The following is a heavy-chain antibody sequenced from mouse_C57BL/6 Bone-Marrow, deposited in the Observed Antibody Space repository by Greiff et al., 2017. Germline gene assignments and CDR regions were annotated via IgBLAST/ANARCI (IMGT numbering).Heavy chain of an antibody. CDR2: IYPGSGST. Sequence: VQLQQPGAELVKPGASVKMSCKASGYTFTSYCITWVKQRPGQGLEWIGDIYPGSGSTNYNEKFKSKATLTVDTSSSTAYMQLSSLTSEDSAVYFYEREGGCTMVTDYWGQGTTLTVSS. CDR1: GYTFTSYC. D-gene: IGHD2-2*01. J-gene: IGHJ2*01. CDR3: EREGGCTMVTDY. V-gene: IGHV1-55*01.